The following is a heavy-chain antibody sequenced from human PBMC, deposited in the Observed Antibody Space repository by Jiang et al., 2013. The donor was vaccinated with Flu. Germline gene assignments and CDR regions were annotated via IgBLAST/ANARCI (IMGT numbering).Heavy chain of an antibody. D-gene: IGHD2-15*01. Sequence: GLVKPGGSLRLSCAASEFTFSAYTMNWVRQAPGKGLEWVSSITSSSSYMSYADSVKGRFTISRDNAKNSLYLQMNSLRAEDTAVYYCARSRRYCVGGRCYDDAEYFQHWGQGTLVSVSS. CDR1: EFTFSAYT. J-gene: IGHJ1*01. V-gene: IGHV3-21*01. CDR3: ARSRRYCVGGRCYDDAEYFQH. CDR2: ITSSSSYM.